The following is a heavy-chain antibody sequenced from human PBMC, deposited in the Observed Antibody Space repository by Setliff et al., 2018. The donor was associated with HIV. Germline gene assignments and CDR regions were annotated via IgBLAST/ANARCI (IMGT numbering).Heavy chain of an antibody. D-gene: IGHD3-10*01. CDR2: ISHDGSSK. CDR1: GFAFSSYA. Sequence: QTGGSLRLSCAASGFAFSSYAVHWVRQAPGKGLEWVALISHDGSSKYYGDSVKGRFTISRDNSKNTLYLQMNSLRAEDTAVYYCARDYRLGSNYYYYYMDVWGKGTTVTVSS. J-gene: IGHJ6*03. CDR3: ARDYRLGSNYYYYYMDV. V-gene: IGHV3-30*12.